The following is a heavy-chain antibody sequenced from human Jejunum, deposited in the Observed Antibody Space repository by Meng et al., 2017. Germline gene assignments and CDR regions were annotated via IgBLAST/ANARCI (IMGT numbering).Heavy chain of an antibody. CDR3: ARDGLYGDYRLGDYLDP. CDR1: GFIFSDYA. D-gene: IGHD4-17*01. Sequence: QVQVFVSGGGVVLPCMPLRLSRASSGFIFSDYAIPWARQAADKGLEWVAVISYYDIYKYYADSVKGRLPVSRDNSKNTVYLQMNSLRPEDTALYYCARDGLYGDYRLGDYLDPWGQGTLVTVSS. CDR2: ISYYDIYK. V-gene: IGHV3-30*01. J-gene: IGHJ5*02.